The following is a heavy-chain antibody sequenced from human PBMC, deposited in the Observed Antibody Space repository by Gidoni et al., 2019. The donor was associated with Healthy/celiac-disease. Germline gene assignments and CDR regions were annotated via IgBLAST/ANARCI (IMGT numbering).Heavy chain of an antibody. V-gene: IGHV4-59*01. CDR2: IYYSWST. CDR1: GGSISSYY. J-gene: IGHJ6*03. D-gene: IGHD3-3*01. CDR3: ARGRYDFWSGYYSYYYMDV. Sequence: QVQLQESGPGLVKPSETLSLTRTVSGGSISSYYWSWIRQPPGKGLEWIGYIYYSWSTNYNPSLKSRVTISVDTSKNQFSLKLSSVTAADTAVYYCARGRYDFWSGYYSYYYMDVWGKGTTVTVSS.